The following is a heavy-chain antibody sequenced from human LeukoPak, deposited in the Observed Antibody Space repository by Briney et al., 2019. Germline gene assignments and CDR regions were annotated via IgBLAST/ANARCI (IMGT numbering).Heavy chain of an antibody. CDR2: IYTSGST. D-gene: IGHD6-13*01. J-gene: IGHJ4*02. V-gene: IGHV4-4*07. Sequence: SETLSLTCTVSGGSISSYYWSWIRQPAGKGLEWIGRIYTSGSTNYNPSLKSRVTMSVDTSKNQFSLKLSSVTAADTAVYYCAREGIIGYSSSWYRTQIPYYFDYWGQGTLVTVSP. CDR1: GGSISSYY. CDR3: AREGIIGYSSSWYRTQIPYYFDY.